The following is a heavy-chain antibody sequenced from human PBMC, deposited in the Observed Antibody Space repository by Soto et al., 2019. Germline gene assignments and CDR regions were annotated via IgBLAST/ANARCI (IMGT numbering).Heavy chain of an antibody. Sequence: QLQLQESCSGLVKPSQTLSLTCAVSGGSISSGGYSWSWIRQPPGKGLEWIGYIYHSGSTYYNPSLKSRVTISVDRSKNQFSLKLSSVTAADTAVYYCARQPYQNDAFDIWGQGTMVTVSS. J-gene: IGHJ3*02. CDR3: ARQPYQNDAFDI. CDR1: GGSISSGGYS. V-gene: IGHV4-30-2*01. D-gene: IGHD2-2*01. CDR2: IYHSGST.